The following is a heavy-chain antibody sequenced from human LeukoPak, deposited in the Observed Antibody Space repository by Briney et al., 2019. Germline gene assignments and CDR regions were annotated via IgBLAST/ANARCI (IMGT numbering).Heavy chain of an antibody. D-gene: IGHD3-3*01. CDR3: ARFRVPLFWSGYSYYFDY. CDR2: ISSSSSYI. J-gene: IGHJ4*02. CDR1: GFTFSGYS. V-gene: IGHV3-21*01. Sequence: PGGSLRLSCAASGFTFSGYSMNWVRQAPGKGLEWVSSISSSSSYIYYADSVKGRFTISRDNAKNSLYLQMNSLRAEDTAVYYCARFRVPLFWSGYSYYFDYWGQGTLVTVSS.